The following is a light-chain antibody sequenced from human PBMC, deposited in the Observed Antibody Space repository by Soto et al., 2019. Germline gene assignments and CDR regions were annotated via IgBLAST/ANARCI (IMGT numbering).Light chain of an antibody. CDR2: EVI. CDR1: SSDVGGYNY. Sequence: QSALTQPASVSGSPGQSITISCTGTSSDVGGYNYVSWYQQHPGKAPKLMIYEVINRPSVVSNRFSGSKSGNTASLTISGLQAEDEADYYCSSFTSSSTQVFGGGTKLTVL. CDR3: SSFTSSSTQV. J-gene: IGLJ3*02. V-gene: IGLV2-14*01.